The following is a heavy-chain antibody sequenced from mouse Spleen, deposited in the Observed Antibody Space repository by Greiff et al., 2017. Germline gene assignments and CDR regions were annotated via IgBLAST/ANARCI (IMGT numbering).Heavy chain of an antibody. CDR1: GFTFSSYA. CDR2: ISDGGSYT. D-gene: IGHD2-3*01. V-gene: IGHV5-4*01. CDR3: AREGLLYYFDY. Sequence: EVNLVESGGGLVKPGGSLKLSCAASGFTFSSYAMSWVRQTPEKRLEWVATISDGGSYTYYPDNVKGRFTISRDNAKNNLYLQMSHLKSEDTAMYYCAREGLLYYFDYWGQGTTLTVSS. J-gene: IGHJ2*01.